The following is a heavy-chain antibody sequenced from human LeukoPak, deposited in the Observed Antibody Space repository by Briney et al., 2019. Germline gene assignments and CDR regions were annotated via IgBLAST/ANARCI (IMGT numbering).Heavy chain of an antibody. CDR2: ILFSGST. D-gene: IGHD2-21*02. CDR1: GGSISSYY. CDR3: ARGPLHSVVVTTPRYWHFDL. Sequence: KSSETLSLTCTVSGGSISSYYWSWIRQPPGKGLEWSGYILFSGSTNYNPSLRSRVTISVDTFKSHFSLNLSSVTAADTAVYYCARGPLHSVVVTTPRYWHFDLWGRGTLVTVSS. J-gene: IGHJ2*01. V-gene: IGHV4-59*12.